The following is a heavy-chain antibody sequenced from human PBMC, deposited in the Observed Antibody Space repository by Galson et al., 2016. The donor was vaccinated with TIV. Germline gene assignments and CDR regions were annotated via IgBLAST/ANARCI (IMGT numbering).Heavy chain of an antibody. Sequence: SLRLSCAASGFTFSSYWMSWVRQAPGKGLEWVANIKQDGSEKYYVDSVKGRLTISRDNAKNSLFLQMNSLRAEETAVYYCARIIGYWEGYYAMDVWGQGTTVTVAS. CDR2: IKQDGSEK. CDR3: ARIIGYWEGYYAMDV. J-gene: IGHJ6*02. D-gene: IGHD2-15*01. V-gene: IGHV3-7*01. CDR1: GFTFSSYW.